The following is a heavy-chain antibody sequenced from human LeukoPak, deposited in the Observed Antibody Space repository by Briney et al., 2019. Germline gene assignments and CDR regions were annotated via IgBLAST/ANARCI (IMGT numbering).Heavy chain of an antibody. Sequence: PSETLSLTCAVSGYSISSGYYWGWIRQPPGKGLEWIGYIYHSGSTYYNPSLKSRVTISVDRSKNQFSLKLSSVTAADTAIYYCANYDILTASQVYYFGNWGQGTLVTVSS. J-gene: IGHJ4*02. CDR3: ANYDILTASQVYYFGN. D-gene: IGHD3-9*01. V-gene: IGHV4-38-2*01. CDR2: IYHSGST. CDR1: GYSISSGYY.